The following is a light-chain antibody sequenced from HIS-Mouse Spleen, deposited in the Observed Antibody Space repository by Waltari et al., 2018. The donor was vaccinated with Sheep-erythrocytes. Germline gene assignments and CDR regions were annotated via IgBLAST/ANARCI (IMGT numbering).Light chain of an antibody. CDR3: NSRDRSGTPLVLL. J-gene: IGLJ7*01. CDR1: SLRSYC. V-gene: IGLV3-19*01. CDR2: GKN. Sequence: SSELTQDTAVSVALGQTVRITCQGDSLRSYCARWFQQKPGQAPVLVIYGKNNRPSGIPDRFSGSSSGNTASLTITGAQAEDEADFYCNSRDRSGTPLVLLFGGGPPLPVL.